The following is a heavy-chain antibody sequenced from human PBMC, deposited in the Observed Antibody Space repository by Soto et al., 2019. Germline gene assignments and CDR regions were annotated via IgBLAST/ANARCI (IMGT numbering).Heavy chain of an antibody. Sequence: EVQLVESGGGLVQPGRSLRISCAASGFTFDDYAMHWVRQAQGKGVEWVSGIRWNSGSIGYADSVKGRFTISRDNAKNSLYLHMNSLRAEDTGLYYCAKDSGCDKAMGVFDYWVQGTLVTVSS. CDR1: GFTFDDYA. J-gene: IGHJ4*02. D-gene: IGHD6-19*01. V-gene: IGHV3-9*01. CDR2: IRWNSGSI. CDR3: AKDSGCDKAMGVFDY.